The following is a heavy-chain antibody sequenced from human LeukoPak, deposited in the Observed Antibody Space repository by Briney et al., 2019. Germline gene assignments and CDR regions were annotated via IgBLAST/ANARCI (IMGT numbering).Heavy chain of an antibody. V-gene: IGHV3-53*01. CDR1: GFTVSTNY. J-gene: IGHJ4*02. CDR2: IYSGGNT. Sequence: PGGSLRLSCAASGFTVSTNYMSWVRQAPGKGLEWVSVIYSGGNTYYADSVKGRFTIPRDNSKNTLYLQMNSLRAEDTAVYYCARDTDFDHWGQGTLVTVSS. CDR3: ARDTDFDH.